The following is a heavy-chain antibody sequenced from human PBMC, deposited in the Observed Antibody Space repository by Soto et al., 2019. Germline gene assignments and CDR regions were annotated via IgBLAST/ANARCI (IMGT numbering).Heavy chain of an antibody. CDR1: GGSMSSSSYY. Sequence: PSETLSLTCTVSGGSMSSSSYYWGWIRQPPGKGLEWIGSIYYSGSTYYNPSLKSRVTISVDTSKNQLSLKRSSVTAADTDVYYCARRGDFWSTWGNYYYGMDVWGQGTTVTVSS. J-gene: IGHJ6*02. CDR2: IYYSGST. D-gene: IGHD3-3*01. V-gene: IGHV4-39*01. CDR3: ARRGDFWSTWGNYYYGMDV.